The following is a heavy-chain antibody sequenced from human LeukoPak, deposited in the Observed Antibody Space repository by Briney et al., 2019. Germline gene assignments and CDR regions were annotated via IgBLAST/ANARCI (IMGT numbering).Heavy chain of an antibody. CDR1: GFTVSSNY. D-gene: IGHD6-19*01. CDR2: IYSGGST. CDR3: ARDGRAGSLFAY. J-gene: IGHJ4*02. Sequence: GGSLRLTCAASGFTVSSNYMSWVRQAPGKGLEWVSVIYSGGSTYYADSVKGRFTISRDNSKNTLYLQMNSLRAEDTAVYYCARDGRAGSLFAYWGQGTLVTVSS. V-gene: IGHV3-66*01.